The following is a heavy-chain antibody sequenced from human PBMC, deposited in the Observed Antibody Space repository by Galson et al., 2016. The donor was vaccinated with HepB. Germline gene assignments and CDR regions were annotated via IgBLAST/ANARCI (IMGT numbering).Heavy chain of an antibody. D-gene: IGHD3-16*01. V-gene: IGHV3-23*01. CDR2: ISGSGGAT. J-gene: IGHJ4*02. Sequence: SLRLSCAPSGFTFSGYAMTWVRQAPGKALEWVSGISGSGGATYHADSVKGRFTISRDNSQNTLYLQMDSLTVDDTAVYYCAKGLYKNVNSFLALDNWGQGTLVTVSS. CDR3: AKGLYKNVNSFLALDN. CDR1: GFTFSGYA.